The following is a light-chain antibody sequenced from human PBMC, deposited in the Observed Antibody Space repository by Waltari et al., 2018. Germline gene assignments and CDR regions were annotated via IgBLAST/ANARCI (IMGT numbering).Light chain of an antibody. V-gene: IGKV3-20*01. CDR1: QSLTKRY. J-gene: IGKJ2*01. CDR2: GAS. Sequence: VLTQSPGTLSLSPGESATLSCRASQSLTKRYLAWYQQKPGQAPRLVIYGASSRAAGIPDRFSGSGSGTDFTLTISILEPEDFAVYYCQQYGSSVMYTFGQGTKLEIK. CDR3: QQYGSSVMYT.